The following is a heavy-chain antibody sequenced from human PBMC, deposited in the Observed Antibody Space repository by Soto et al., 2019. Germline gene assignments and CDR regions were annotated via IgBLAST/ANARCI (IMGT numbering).Heavy chain of an antibody. CDR1: GFTVSSYA. CDR2: ISGSGGST. Sequence: EVQLLESGGGLVQPGGSLRLSCAASGFTVSSYAMSWVRQAPGKGLEWVSAISGSGGSTYYADSVKGRFTISRDNSKNTLYLQMNSLRAEDTAVYYCAKLGDIVLVPAADHFDYWGQGTLVTVSS. V-gene: IGHV3-23*01. D-gene: IGHD2-2*01. CDR3: AKLGDIVLVPAADHFDY. J-gene: IGHJ4*02.